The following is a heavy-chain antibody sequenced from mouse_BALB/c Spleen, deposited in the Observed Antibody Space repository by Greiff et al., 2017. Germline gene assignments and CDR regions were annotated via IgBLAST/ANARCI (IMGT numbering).Heavy chain of an antibody. CDR1: GFTFSSFG. D-gene: IGHD1-1*01. V-gene: IGHV5-17*02. CDR2: ISSGSSTI. Sequence: EVQGVESGGGLVQPGGSRKLSCAASGFTFSSFGMHWVRQAPEKGLEWVAYISSGSSTIYYADTVKGRFTISRDNPKNTLFLQMTSLRSEDTAMYYCARGGYYGSSAAWFAYWGQGTLVTVSA. CDR3: ARGGYYGSSAAWFAY. J-gene: IGHJ3*01.